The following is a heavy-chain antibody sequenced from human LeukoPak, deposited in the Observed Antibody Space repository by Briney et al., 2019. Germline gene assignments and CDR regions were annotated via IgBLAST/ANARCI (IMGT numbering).Heavy chain of an antibody. V-gene: IGHV3-23*01. J-gene: IGHJ6*03. CDR2: ISGRSSST. Sequence: SGGSLRLSCAASGFTFSSYGMNWVRQAPGKGLEWVSGISGRSSSTYYADSVKGRFTISRDNSNNTLYLQMNSLRAEDTAVYYCAKVVVGTVIVVASSNFYYYYMDVWGKGPRSPSP. CDR3: AKVVVGTVIVVASSNFYYYYMDV. D-gene: IGHD3-22*01. CDR1: GFTFSSYG.